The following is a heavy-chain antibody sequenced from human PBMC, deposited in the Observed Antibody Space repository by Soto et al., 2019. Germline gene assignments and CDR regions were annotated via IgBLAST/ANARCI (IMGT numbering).Heavy chain of an antibody. CDR2: RNPNSGNT. CDR1: GYTFTSYD. Sequence: ASLKVSCKASGYTFTSYDINWVRQATGQGLEWMGFRNPNSGNTGYVKKFQGRVTMTRKTSTSTAYMELSSLRSEDTAVYYCARAWVIAADXWGQGTLVTVSX. CDR3: ARAWVIAADX. J-gene: IGHJ4*02. V-gene: IGHV1-8*01. D-gene: IGHD6-6*01.